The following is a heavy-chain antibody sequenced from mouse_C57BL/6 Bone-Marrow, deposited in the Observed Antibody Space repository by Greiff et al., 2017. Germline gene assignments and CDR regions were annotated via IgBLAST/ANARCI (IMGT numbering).Heavy chain of an antibody. V-gene: IGHV1-80*01. CDR2: IYPGGGTT. CDR1: GYAFTSYW. J-gene: IGHJ4*01. CDR3: ARGRNLDY. Sequence: QVQLQESGAELVTPGASVSISCKASGYAFTSYWVSWVQQRPGKGLEWIGEIYPGGGTTNYTGQFTSKSTLTADKSSSTAYMQRSSLTSEDTAVYFCARGRNLDYWGQGTTVTVSS. D-gene: IGHD6-1*01.